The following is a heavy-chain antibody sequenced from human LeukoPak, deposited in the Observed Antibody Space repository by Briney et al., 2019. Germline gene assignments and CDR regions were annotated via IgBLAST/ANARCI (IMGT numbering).Heavy chain of an antibody. J-gene: IGHJ5*02. CDR1: GYTFNNFG. V-gene: IGHV1-18*01. CDR3: ARDRIARLGGSYRYNCFDP. CDR2: ISAYNGLT. Sequence: ASVKVSCKASGYTFNNFGIHWVRQTPGQGLEWMGWISAYNGLTNYVENLQGRVTMTTDTSTGTAYLELRSLTSDDTALYYCARDRIARLGGSYRYNCFDPWGQGTLVTVSS. D-gene: IGHD1-26*01.